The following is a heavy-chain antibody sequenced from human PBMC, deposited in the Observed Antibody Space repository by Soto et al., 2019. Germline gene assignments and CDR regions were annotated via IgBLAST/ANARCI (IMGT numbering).Heavy chain of an antibody. D-gene: IGHD1-26*01. CDR3: AKKSGVGATWYFDY. Sequence: GGSLRLSCAASGFTFSNYGMSWVRQAPGKGLEWVSALPEIGTNTYYADSVKGRFTISRDNSKNTLFLQINNLRAGDTAVYYCAKKSGVGATWYFDYWGQGTLVTVSP. V-gene: IGHV3-23*01. J-gene: IGHJ4*02. CDR1: GFTFSNYG. CDR2: LPEIGTNT.